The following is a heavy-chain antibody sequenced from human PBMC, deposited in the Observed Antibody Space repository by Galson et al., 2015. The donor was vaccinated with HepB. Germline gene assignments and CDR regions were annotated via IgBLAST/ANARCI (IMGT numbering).Heavy chain of an antibody. CDR1: GGSVNSDNYY. J-gene: IGHJ6*02. CDR3: ARGVTGSGSLVADV. CDR2: IYHSGRA. Sequence: LSLTCTVSGGSVNSDNYYWTWIRQSPGKGLESIGYIYHSGRAYFNPSLKSRVSMSVDTSKNEFSLKLNSVTAADTAIYYCARGVTGSGSLVADVWGQGARVTVSS. D-gene: IGHD3-10*01. V-gene: IGHV4-31*03.